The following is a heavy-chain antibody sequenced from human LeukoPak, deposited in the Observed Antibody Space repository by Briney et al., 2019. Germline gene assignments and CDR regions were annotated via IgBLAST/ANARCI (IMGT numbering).Heavy chain of an antibody. D-gene: IGHD6-19*01. J-gene: IGHJ4*02. CDR1: GFTFSSYA. CDR3: AKENSGWYDYYFDY. V-gene: IGHV3-23*01. Sequence: GGSLRLSCAASGFTFSSYAMSWVRQAPGKGLEWVSGISGSGGSTYYADFVNGRFTFSRDNSKNTLYLQMNSMRAEDTAVYYCAKENSGWYDYYFDYWGQGTLVTVSS. CDR2: ISGSGGST.